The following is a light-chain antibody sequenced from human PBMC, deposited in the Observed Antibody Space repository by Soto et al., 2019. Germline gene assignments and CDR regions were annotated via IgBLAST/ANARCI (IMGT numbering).Light chain of an antibody. CDR1: QSIGDS. CDR3: QFYNSYSRT. J-gene: IGKJ1*01. V-gene: IGKV1-5*03. Sequence: DIQMTQSPSTLSASLGDRVTTTCRASQSIGDSLAWYQQRPGKAPNLLIYKASTLEGGVPSRFSGSGSGTQFTLTITSLQPDDFATYYCQFYNSYSRTFGQGTKVDIK. CDR2: KAS.